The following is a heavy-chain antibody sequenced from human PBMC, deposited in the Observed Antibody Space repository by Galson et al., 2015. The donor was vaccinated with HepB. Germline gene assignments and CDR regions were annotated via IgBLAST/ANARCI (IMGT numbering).Heavy chain of an antibody. J-gene: IGHJ4*02. CDR1: GYSFSHYW. CDR2: IYPGNSDT. D-gene: IGHD3-22*01. V-gene: IGHV5-51*01. Sequence: QSGAEVKKPGESLTISCKGSGYSFSHYWNGWVRQLLGNGLEWVGIIYPGNSDTRYSPSLQGQVTISADNSINTAFLQWSSLKASDTAMYYCARQVRYQDSSGYYALWGQGTQVTVSS. CDR3: ARQVRYQDSSGYYAL.